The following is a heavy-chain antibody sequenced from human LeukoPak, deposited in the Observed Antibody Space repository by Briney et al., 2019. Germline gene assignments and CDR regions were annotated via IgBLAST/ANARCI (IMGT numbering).Heavy chain of an antibody. V-gene: IGHV3-13*01. J-gene: IGHJ2*01. CDR3: ARVRKYSGYYSWYFDL. D-gene: IGHD5-12*01. CDR2: IGTAGDT. Sequence: QPGGSLRLSCAASGFTVSSYDMHWVRQATGKGLEWVSAIGTAGDTYYPGSVKGRFTISRENAKNSLYLQMNSLRAGDTAVYYCARVRKYSGYYSWYFDLWGRGTLVTVSS. CDR1: GFTVSSYD.